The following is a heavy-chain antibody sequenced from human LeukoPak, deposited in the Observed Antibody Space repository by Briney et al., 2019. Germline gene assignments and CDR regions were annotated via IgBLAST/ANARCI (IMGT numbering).Heavy chain of an antibody. V-gene: IGHV5-51*01. CDR1: GYSFTSYW. J-gene: IGHJ4*02. D-gene: IGHD6-19*01. CDR2: IYPGDSDT. Sequence: GESLKISCKGSGYSFTSYWIGRVRQMPGKGLECMGIIYPGDSDTRYSPSFQGQVTISADKSISTAYLQWSSLKASDTAMYYCARASYLQQWLFDYWGQGTLVTVSS. CDR3: ARASYLQQWLFDY.